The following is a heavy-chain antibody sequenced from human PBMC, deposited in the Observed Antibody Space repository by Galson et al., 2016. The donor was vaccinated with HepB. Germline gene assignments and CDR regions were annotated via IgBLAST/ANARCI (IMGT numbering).Heavy chain of an antibody. J-gene: IGHJ4*02. Sequence: SLRLSCAASGFPFGDYAMHWVRQAPGKGLEWVSGISWNSGSIDYADSVKGRFTISRDNSKNTLYLQMNSLRAEDTAVYYCARLSWQWLVPIFDYWGQGTLVTVSS. V-gene: IGHV3-9*01. CDR2: ISWNSGSI. CDR1: GFPFGDYA. D-gene: IGHD6-19*01. CDR3: ARLSWQWLVPIFDY.